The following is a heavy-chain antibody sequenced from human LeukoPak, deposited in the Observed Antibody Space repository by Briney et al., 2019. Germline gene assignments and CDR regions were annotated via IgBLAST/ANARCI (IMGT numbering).Heavy chain of an antibody. Sequence: GGSLRLSCAASGFTFSNALTSWVRQAPGEGREWVCRIKSEADGGTTDYAAPVKGRLTISRHHSKNTLYLQMNSLKTEDTALYYCTTDVGVTTADYYYYYMDVWGKGTTVTVSS. V-gene: IGHV3-15*01. CDR3: TTDVGVTTADYYYYYMDV. J-gene: IGHJ6*03. CDR1: GFTFSNAL. CDR2: IKSEADGGTT. D-gene: IGHD4-11*01.